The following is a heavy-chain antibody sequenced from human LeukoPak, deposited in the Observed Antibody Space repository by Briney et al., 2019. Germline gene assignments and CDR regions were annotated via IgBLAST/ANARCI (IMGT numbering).Heavy chain of an antibody. Sequence: SETLSLTCTVSGGSISSNIYYWAWIRQPPGKGLEWIGSIYYSGSTYYNPSLKSRVTISVDTSKNQFSLKLSSVTAADTAVYYCAAGQQWLVYDYWGQGTLVTVSS. CDR2: IYYSGST. CDR3: AAGQQWLVYDY. V-gene: IGHV4-39*07. CDR1: GGSISSNIYY. J-gene: IGHJ4*02. D-gene: IGHD6-19*01.